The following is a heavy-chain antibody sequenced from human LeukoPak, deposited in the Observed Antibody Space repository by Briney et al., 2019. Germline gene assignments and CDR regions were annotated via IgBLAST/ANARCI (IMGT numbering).Heavy chain of an antibody. J-gene: IGHJ4*02. CDR1: GGSFSGYY. CDR2: IDHSGST. CDR3: ARGNLAPDY. D-gene: IGHD2-21*01. Sequence: SETLSLTCAVYGGSFSGYYWSWIRQPPGKGLEWIGEIDHSGSTNYNPSLKSRVTISVDTSKNQFSLKLSSVTAADTAVYYCARGNLAPDYWGQGTLVTVSS. V-gene: IGHV4-34*01.